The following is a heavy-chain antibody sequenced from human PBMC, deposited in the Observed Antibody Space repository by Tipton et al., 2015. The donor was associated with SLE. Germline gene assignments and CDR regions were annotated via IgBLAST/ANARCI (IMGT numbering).Heavy chain of an antibody. D-gene: IGHD4-17*01. J-gene: IGHJ6*03. CDR1: GASISSYY. CDR2: MYITGNS. Sequence: TLSLTCIVSGASISSYYWSWIRQPAGKGLEWIGRMYITGNSKYNPSLRSRVTMSVDTSKNEFSLKVTSVTAADTAVYYCATGYGDDDFYYYYYMDVWGKGITVTVSS. CDR3: ATGYGDDDFYYYYYMDV. V-gene: IGHV4-4*07.